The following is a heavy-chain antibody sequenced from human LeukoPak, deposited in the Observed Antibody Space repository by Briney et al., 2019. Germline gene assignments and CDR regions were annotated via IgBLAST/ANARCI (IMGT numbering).Heavy chain of an antibody. CDR1: GGSTTSYY. Sequence: SETLSLTCTVSGGSTTSYYWSWIRQPPGKGLEWIGYIYYSGSTNYNPSLKSRATISVDTSKNQFSLKLSSVTAADTAVYYCARDLGQSLPALMAGAYWCQGTVVTVSS. CDR2: IYYSGST. CDR3: ARDLGQSLPALMAGAY. V-gene: IGHV4-59*01. J-gene: IGHJ4*02. D-gene: IGHD2-8*01.